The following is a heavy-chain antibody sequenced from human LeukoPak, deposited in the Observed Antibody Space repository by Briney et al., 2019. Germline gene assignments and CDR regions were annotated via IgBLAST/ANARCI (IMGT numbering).Heavy chain of an antibody. V-gene: IGHV5-10-1*01. J-gene: IGHJ4*02. CDR1: GYGFTSYW. CDR3: ARLVGSDRSFDY. Sequence: KVGESLKISGKGPGYGFTSYWLSWVRQMPGQGLEWMGRIDPSDSYTNYSPAFQGHVTISADKSISTAYLQWSGLKASDTAMYYCARLVGSDRSFDYWGQGTLVTVSS. D-gene: IGHD3-10*01. CDR2: IDPSDSYT.